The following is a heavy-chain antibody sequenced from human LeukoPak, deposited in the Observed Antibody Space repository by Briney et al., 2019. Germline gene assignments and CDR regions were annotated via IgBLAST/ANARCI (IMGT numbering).Heavy chain of an antibody. J-gene: IGHJ4*02. CDR1: GGSISSGSYC. Sequence: SQTLSHTCTVSGGSISSGSYCWSWIRQPAGKGLEWIGGIYASGSTNYDPSLKSRVTISVDTSRNQFSLKLSSVTAADTAVYYCARAYSSGYYPPENFFNSWGQGTLVTVSS. CDR3: ARAYSSGYYPPENFFNS. D-gene: IGHD3-22*01. CDR2: IYASGST. V-gene: IGHV4-61*02.